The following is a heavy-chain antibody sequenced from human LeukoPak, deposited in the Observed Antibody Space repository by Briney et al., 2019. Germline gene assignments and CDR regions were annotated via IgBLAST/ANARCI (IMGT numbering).Heavy chain of an antibody. Sequence: GESLKISCKGSGYSFTSYWIGWVRQMPGKGLEWMGIIYPGDSDTRYSPSFQGQVTISADKSISTAYLQRSSLKASDTAMYYCARSYGYYYDSSGYPYWGQGTLVTVSS. CDR1: GYSFTSYW. CDR3: ARSYGYYYDSSGYPY. J-gene: IGHJ4*02. D-gene: IGHD3-22*01. V-gene: IGHV5-51*01. CDR2: IYPGDSDT.